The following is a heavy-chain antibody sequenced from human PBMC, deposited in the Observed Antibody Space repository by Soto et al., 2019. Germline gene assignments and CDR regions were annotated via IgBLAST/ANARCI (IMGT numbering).Heavy chain of an antibody. V-gene: IGHV4-34*01. CDR3: ARVPKYYYGSGSYSLVDYYGMDV. Sequence: SFTCAVYGGSFSGYYWSWIRQPPGKGLEWIGEINHSGSTNYNPSLKSRVTISVDTSKNQFSLKLSSVTAADTAVYYCARVPKYYYGSGSYSLVDYYGMDVWGQGTTVTVSS. J-gene: IGHJ6*02. CDR2: INHSGST. CDR1: GGSFSGYY. D-gene: IGHD3-10*01.